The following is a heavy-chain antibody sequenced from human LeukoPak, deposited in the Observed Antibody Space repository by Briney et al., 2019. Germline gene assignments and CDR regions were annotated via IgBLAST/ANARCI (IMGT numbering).Heavy chain of an antibody. J-gene: IGHJ6*02. D-gene: IGHD3-22*01. V-gene: IGHV3-7*01. CDR2: IKQDGSEN. CDR1: GFTFSSYW. Sequence: GGSLRLSCVASGFTFSSYWMSWVRQAPGKGLERVANIKQDGSENYSVDSVEGRFTNSRDKAKNSLDLQMNSLRVEDTGVYYCARNRNYYDSSGYYYYYRGLDVWGQGTTVTVSS. CDR3: ARNRNYYDSSGYYYYYRGLDV.